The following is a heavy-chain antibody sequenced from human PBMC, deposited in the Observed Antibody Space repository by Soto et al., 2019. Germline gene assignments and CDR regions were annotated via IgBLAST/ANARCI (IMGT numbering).Heavy chain of an antibody. Sequence: QLQLQESGPGLVKPSETLSLTCTVSGGSISSSSYYWGWIRQPPGKGLEWIGSFYYSGSTYYNPSLKSRVTISADTSKNQFSLKLSYVTAADTAVYYCAKTVDTAMADFDYWGQGTLVTVSS. D-gene: IGHD5-18*01. CDR2: FYYSGST. CDR1: GGSISSSSYY. CDR3: AKTVDTAMADFDY. J-gene: IGHJ4*02. V-gene: IGHV4-39*01.